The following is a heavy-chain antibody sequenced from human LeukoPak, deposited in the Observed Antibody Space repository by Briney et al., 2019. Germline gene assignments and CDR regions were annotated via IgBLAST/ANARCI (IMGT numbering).Heavy chain of an antibody. V-gene: IGHV3-30*02. CDR1: GFTFSGYA. CDR3: AKVDSSGSNCFDF. CDR2: IRYDGGNK. Sequence: GGSLRLSCAASGFTFSGYAMHWVRLAPGKGLEWVAFIRYDGGNKYYADSVKGRFTISRDNSKNTLYLQMNSLRAEDTAVYYCAKVDSSGSNCFDFWGQGTLVTVSS. J-gene: IGHJ4*02. D-gene: IGHD6-19*01.